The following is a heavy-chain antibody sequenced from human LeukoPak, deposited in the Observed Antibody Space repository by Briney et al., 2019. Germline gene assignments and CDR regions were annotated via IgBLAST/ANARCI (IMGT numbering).Heavy chain of an antibody. CDR1: GFTVSSNY. D-gene: IGHD3-3*01. CDR3: ARDITWSGYVWFDP. J-gene: IGHJ5*02. Sequence: GGSLRLSCAASGFTVSSNYMSWVRQAPGKGLEWGSVIYSGGSTYYADSVKGRFTISRDNSKNTLYLQMNSLRAEDTAVYYCARDITWSGYVWFDPWGQGTLVTVSS. V-gene: IGHV3-66*01. CDR2: IYSGGST.